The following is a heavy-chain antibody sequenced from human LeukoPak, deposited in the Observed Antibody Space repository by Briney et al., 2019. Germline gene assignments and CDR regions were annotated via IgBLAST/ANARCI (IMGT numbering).Heavy chain of an antibody. CDR2: IYDSGST. V-gene: IGHV4-59*08. CDR1: GGSISSYY. J-gene: IGHJ4*02. CDR3: ARHIDGYIHFDY. Sequence: PSETQSLTCTVSGGSISSYYWSWIRQPPGKGLEWIGYIYDSGSTNYNPSLKSRVTISVDTSKNQFSLKLSSVTAADTAVYYCARHIDGYIHFDYWGQGTLVTVSS. D-gene: IGHD5-24*01.